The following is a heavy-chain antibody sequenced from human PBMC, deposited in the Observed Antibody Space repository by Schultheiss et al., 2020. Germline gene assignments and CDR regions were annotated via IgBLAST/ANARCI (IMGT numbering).Heavy chain of an antibody. Sequence: GGSLRLSCAASGFTFSSYAMSWVRQAPGKGLEWVSAISGSGGSTYYADSVKGRFTISRDISKNTVFLQMNSLRAEDTAVYYCARDRPRIGYLYSGMDVWGQGTTVTVSS. CDR2: ISGSGGST. J-gene: IGHJ6*02. CDR3: ARDRPRIGYLYSGMDV. CDR1: GFTFSSYA. V-gene: IGHV3-23*01.